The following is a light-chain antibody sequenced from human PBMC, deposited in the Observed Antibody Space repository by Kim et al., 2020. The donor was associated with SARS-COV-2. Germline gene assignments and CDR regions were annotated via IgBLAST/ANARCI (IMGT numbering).Light chain of an antibody. J-gene: IGLJ3*02. CDR3: NSRDSSGNRV. Sequence: SSELTQDPAVSVALGQTVRITCQGDSLRSYYASWYQQKPGQDPVLVIYGKNNRPSGIPDRFSGSSSGNTASLTITGAQAEDEAEYYCNSRDSSGNRVVGG. CDR2: GKN. V-gene: IGLV3-19*01. CDR1: SLRSYY.